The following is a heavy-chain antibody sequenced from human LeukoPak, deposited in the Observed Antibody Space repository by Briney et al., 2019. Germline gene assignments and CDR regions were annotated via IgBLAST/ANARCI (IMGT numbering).Heavy chain of an antibody. CDR3: AREVAIVRGVRNWFDS. V-gene: IGHV6-1*01. J-gene: IGHJ5*01. CDR2: TFYRSKWYY. CDR1: GDSVSSNDAA. Sequence: SQTLSLTCGISGDSVSSNDAAWSWIRQSPSRGLEWLGRTFYRSKWYYDYAPSVRSRITINPDTSKSQFSLQLDSVTPEDTAVYYCAREVAIVRGVRNWFDSWGPGILDTVSS. D-gene: IGHD3-10*01.